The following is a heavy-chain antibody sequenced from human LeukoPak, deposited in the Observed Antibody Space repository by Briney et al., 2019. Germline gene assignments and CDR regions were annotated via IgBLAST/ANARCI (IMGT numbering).Heavy chain of an antibody. CDR3: AREILAPGKTHDY. Sequence: PGGSLRLSCEASGFTFSTYNMNWVRQAPGKRLEWVSSITSSSSYAFYADSVKGRFTISRDNAKNTLFLQINSLRAEDTAVYYCAREILAPGKTHDYWGQGTLVTVSS. CDR2: ITSSSSYA. CDR1: GFTFSTYN. V-gene: IGHV3-21*01. J-gene: IGHJ4*02.